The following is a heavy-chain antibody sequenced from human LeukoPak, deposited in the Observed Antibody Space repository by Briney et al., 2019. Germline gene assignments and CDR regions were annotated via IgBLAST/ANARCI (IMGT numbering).Heavy chain of an antibody. Sequence: GGSLRLSCEDSGFTFRSYEMNWVRQAPGKGLEWVSVIYSGGTTYYADSVKGRFTISRDNSKNTLYLQMNSLRAEDTAVYYCARDKSGGYYYWFDPWGQGTLVTVSS. V-gene: IGHV3-53*01. J-gene: IGHJ5*02. D-gene: IGHD3-22*01. CDR1: GFTFRSYE. CDR2: IYSGGTT. CDR3: ARDKSGGYYYWFDP.